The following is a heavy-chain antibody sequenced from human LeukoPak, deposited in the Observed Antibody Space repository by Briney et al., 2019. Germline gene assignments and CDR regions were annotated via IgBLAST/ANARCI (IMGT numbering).Heavy chain of an antibody. V-gene: IGHV4-59*01. CDR3: ARSLRLGELSLYHR. D-gene: IGHD3-16*02. CDR2: IYYSGST. Sequence: PSETLSLTCTVSGVSISSYYWSWIRQPPGKGLEWIGYIYYSGSTNYNPSLKSRVTISVDTSKNQCSLKLSYVTAADSAMYYCARSLRLGELSLYHRWGQGTLVTVSS. J-gene: IGHJ4*02. CDR1: GVSISSYY.